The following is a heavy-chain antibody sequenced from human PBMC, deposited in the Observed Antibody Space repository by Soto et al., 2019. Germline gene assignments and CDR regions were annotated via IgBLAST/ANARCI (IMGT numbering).Heavy chain of an antibody. Sequence: EVQLVESGGGLVQPGGSLRLSCAASGFTFSSYWMSWVRQAPGKGLEWVANIKQDGSEKYYVDSVKGRFTISRDNAKNSLYLEMNSLRAEDTAVYYCASEQLGDTTDFDYWRQGTLVTVSS. D-gene: IGHD6-6*01. CDR3: ASEQLGDTTDFDY. V-gene: IGHV3-7*01. CDR1: GFTFSSYW. CDR2: IKQDGSEK. J-gene: IGHJ4*02.